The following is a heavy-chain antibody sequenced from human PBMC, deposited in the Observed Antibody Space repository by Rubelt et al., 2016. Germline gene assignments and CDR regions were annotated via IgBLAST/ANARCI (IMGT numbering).Heavy chain of an antibody. CDR2: INAGNGNT. V-gene: IGHV1-3*01. CDR1: GYTFTSYA. D-gene: IGHD3-10*01. J-gene: IGHJ6*02. Sequence: QVQLVQSGAEVKKPGASVKVSCKASGYTFTSYAMHWVRQAPGQRLEWMGWINAGNGNTKYSQKFQGRVTITRDTSASTAYRERSSLRSEDTAVYYCASTIGSGGDYGMDVWGQGTTVTVSS. CDR3: ASTIGSGGDYGMDV.